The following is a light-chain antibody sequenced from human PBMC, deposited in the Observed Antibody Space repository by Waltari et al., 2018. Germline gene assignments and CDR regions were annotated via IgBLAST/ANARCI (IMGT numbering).Light chain of an antibody. CDR2: KDI. CDR1: ILAKNN. J-gene: IGLJ3*02. Sequence: SYELTQPSSVSVSPGQTARIICSGDILAKNNARWFQQRPGQAPVLVINKDIERSSGIPERFSGSASGTTVTLTISGAQVEDEADYYCYSAADGIWVFGGGTRLTVL. CDR3: YSAADGIWV. V-gene: IGLV3-27*01.